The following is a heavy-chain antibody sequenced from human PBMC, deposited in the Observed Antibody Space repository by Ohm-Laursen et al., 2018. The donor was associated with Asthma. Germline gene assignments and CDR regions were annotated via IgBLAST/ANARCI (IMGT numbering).Heavy chain of an antibody. CDR1: GFTFSSYA. J-gene: IGHJ6*02. CDR2: ISGSGGST. Sequence: SLRLSCAASGFTFSSYAMSWVRQAPGKGLEWVSTISGSGGSTYYADSVKGRFTISRDNSKNTLYLQMNSLRAEDTAVYYCARDFVRYFDRALDVWGQGTTVTVSS. D-gene: IGHD3-9*01. CDR3: ARDFVRYFDRALDV. V-gene: IGHV3-23*01.